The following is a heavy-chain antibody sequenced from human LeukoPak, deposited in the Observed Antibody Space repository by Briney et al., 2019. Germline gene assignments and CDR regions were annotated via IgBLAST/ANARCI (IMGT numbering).Heavy chain of an antibody. J-gene: IGHJ3*02. CDR3: ARVISRSGSYSVAFDI. V-gene: IGHV4-39*07. CDR1: GGSISSSSYY. Sequence: SETLSLTCTVSGGSISSSSYYWGWIRQPPGKGLEWIGSIYYSGSTYYNPSLKSRVTISVDTSKNQFSLKLSSVTAADTAVYYCARVISRSGSYSVAFDIWGQGTMVTVSS. D-gene: IGHD1-26*01. CDR2: IYYSGST.